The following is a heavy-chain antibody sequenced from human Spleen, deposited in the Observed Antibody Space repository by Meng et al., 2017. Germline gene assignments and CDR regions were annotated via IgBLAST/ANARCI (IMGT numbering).Heavy chain of an antibody. J-gene: IGHJ4*02. CDR2: IDTKSGDT. V-gene: IGHV1-2*06. CDR1: GYTLPDYG. Sequence: QVRMVGRGSRVVKTGGCVKVSCKRSGYTLPDYGLYWVRRAPGQGLEWMGRIDTKSGDTHYAQRFQGRVTMTGDTSISTAYMELSGLRSDDTAMYYCARDEDISAAGKLFGDYWGQGTLVTVSS. CDR3: ARDEDISAAGKLFGDY. D-gene: IGHD6-13*01.